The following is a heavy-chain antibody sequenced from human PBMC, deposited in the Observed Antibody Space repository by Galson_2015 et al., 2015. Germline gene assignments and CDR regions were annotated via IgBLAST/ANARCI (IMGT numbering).Heavy chain of an antibody. CDR1: GFTFSNYS. J-gene: IGHJ3*02. D-gene: IGHD2-15*01. CDR2: ITSRGSTI. Sequence: SLRLSCAASGFTFSNYSMSWVRQAPGKGPEWISYITSRGSTIYYSDSVKGRFTISRDNAKNSLYLEMKSLRDEDTALYYCARDLGDCSGTGWYSVGAFDIWGQGTMVTVSS. V-gene: IGHV3-48*02. CDR3: ARDLGDCSGTGWYSVGAFDI.